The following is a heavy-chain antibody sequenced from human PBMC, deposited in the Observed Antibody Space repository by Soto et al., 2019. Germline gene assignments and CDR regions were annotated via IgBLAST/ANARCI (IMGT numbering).Heavy chain of an antibody. D-gene: IGHD3-22*01. CDR1: GFTFSSYS. CDR3: ARGADYDSSGIRLNWFDP. V-gene: IGHV3-48*02. J-gene: IGHJ5*02. Sequence: EVQLVESGGGLVQPGGSLRLSCAASGFTFSSYSMNWVRQAPGKGLEWVSYISSSSSTIYYADSVKGRFTISRDHAKYSLYLQMNSLRDEDTAVYYCARGADYDSSGIRLNWFDPWGQGTLVTVSS. CDR2: ISSSSSTI.